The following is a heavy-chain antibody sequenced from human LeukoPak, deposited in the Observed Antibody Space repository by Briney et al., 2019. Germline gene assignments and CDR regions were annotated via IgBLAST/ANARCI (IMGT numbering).Heavy chain of an antibody. V-gene: IGHV4-30-2*01. CDR1: GGSISSGGYS. J-gene: IGHJ5*02. D-gene: IGHD2-15*01. CDR3: AREGYCSGGSCDNWFDP. CDR2: IHHSGST. Sequence: ASETLSLTCAVSGGSISSGGYSWSWIRQPPGKGLEWVGYIHHSGSTYYNPSLKSRVTISVDRSKNQFSLNLSSVTAADTAVYYCAREGYCSGGSCDNWFDPWGQGTLVTVSS.